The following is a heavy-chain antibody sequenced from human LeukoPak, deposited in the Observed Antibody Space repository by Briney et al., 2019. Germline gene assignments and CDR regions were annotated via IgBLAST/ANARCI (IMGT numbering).Heavy chain of an antibody. Sequence: ASVKVSSKASVGTFSSYAISWVRQAPGQGLEWMGGIIPIFGTANYAQKFQGRVTITADESTSTAYMDLSSLRSEDTAVYYCARILYDIVVVPAAPGGWFDPWGQGTLVTVSS. D-gene: IGHD2-2*01. CDR2: IIPIFGTA. J-gene: IGHJ5*02. CDR3: ARILYDIVVVPAAPGGWFDP. CDR1: VGTFSSYA. V-gene: IGHV1-69*13.